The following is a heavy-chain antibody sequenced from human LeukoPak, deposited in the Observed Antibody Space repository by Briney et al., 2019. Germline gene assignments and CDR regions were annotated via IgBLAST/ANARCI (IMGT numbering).Heavy chain of an antibody. CDR2: IIPILGIA. J-gene: IGHJ4*02. CDR1: GGTFSSYA. D-gene: IGHD3-10*01. Sequence: ASVKVSCKASGGTFSSYAISWVRQAPGQGLEWMGRIIPILGIANCAQKFQGRVTITADKSTSTAYMELSSLRSEDTAVYYCATYYYGSGSYLSYFDYWGQGTLVTVSS. V-gene: IGHV1-69*04. CDR3: ATYYYGSGSYLSYFDY.